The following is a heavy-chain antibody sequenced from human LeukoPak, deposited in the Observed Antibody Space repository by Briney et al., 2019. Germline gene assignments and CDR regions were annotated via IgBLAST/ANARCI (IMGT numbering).Heavy chain of an antibody. CDR3: ARHGGIEAFDI. CDR2: IYYSGST. J-gene: IGHJ3*02. CDR1: GGSISSYY. V-gene: IGHV4-59*01. D-gene: IGHD3-16*01. Sequence: SETLSLTCTLSGGSISSYYGSWIRQPPGKGLEWIGYIYYSGSTNYNPSLKRRVTISVDTSKNQFSLKLSSVTAADTAVYYCARHGGIEAFDIWGQGTMVTVSS.